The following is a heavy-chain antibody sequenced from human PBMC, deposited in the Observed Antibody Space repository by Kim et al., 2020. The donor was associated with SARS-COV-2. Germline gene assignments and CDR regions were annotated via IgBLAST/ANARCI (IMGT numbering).Heavy chain of an antibody. J-gene: IGHJ3*02. CDR3: ARETTYYDILTGQPTNAFDI. V-gene: IGHV4-59*01. D-gene: IGHD3-9*01. Sequence: RVTIAVDTSKNQFSLKLSSVTAADTAVYYCARETTYYDILTGQPTNAFDIWGQGTMVTVSS.